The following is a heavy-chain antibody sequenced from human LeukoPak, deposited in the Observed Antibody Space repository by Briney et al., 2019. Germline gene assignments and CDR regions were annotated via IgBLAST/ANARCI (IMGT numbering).Heavy chain of an antibody. V-gene: IGHV1-2*02. J-gene: IGHJ6*03. Sequence: GASVKVSCKASGYTFTGYYMHWVRQAPGQGLEWMGWINPNSGGTNYAQKFQGRVTMTRDTSINTAYMELSRLRSDDTAVYYCAGRRYCSSTSCYRDYYYMDVWGKGTTVTVSS. CDR3: AGRRYCSSTSCYRDYYYMDV. CDR2: INPNSGGT. D-gene: IGHD2-2*01. CDR1: GYTFTGYY.